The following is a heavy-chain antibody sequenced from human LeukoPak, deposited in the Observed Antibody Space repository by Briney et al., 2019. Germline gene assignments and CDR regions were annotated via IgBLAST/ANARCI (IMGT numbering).Heavy chain of an antibody. J-gene: IGHJ3*02. CDR2: IYDSGST. V-gene: IGHV4-30-4*08. CDR1: GGSISSGGYY. CDR3: ARDCSGGSCYGAFDI. Sequence: SQTLSLTCTVSGGSISSGGYYWSWIRQHPGKGLEWIGYIYDSGSTYYNPSLKSRITISVDTSENRFSLKLSSVTATDTAVYYCARDCSGGSCYGAFDIWGQGTMVTVSS. D-gene: IGHD2-15*01.